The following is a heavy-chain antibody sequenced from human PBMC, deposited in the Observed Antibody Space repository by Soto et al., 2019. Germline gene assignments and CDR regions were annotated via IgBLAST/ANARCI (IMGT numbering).Heavy chain of an antibody. CDR1: GFPFSSYA. V-gene: IGHV3-23*01. Sequence: PGGSLRLSCSASGFPFSSYAMSWVRQAPGKGLEWVSAISGSGGSTYYADSVKGRFTISRGNSKNTLYLQMNSLRAEDTAVYYCAGRDIVVVPAAMPGYYYYMDVWGKGTTVTVSS. CDR3: AGRDIVVVPAAMPGYYYYMDV. J-gene: IGHJ6*03. D-gene: IGHD2-2*01. CDR2: ISGSGGST.